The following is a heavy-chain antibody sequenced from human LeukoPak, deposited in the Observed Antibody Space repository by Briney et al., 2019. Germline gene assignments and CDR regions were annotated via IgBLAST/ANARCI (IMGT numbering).Heavy chain of an antibody. J-gene: IGHJ4*02. CDR1: GFTFSAYT. V-gene: IGHV3-11*04. Sequence: GGSLRLSCATSGFTFSAYTMSWIRQAPGKGLEWLSYITNSNNTIYNADSVKGRFTISRDNAKNSLYLQMNSLRAEDTAVYYCARETTVVTYYYFDYWGQGTLVTVSS. CDR3: ARETTVVTYYYFDY. CDR2: ITNSNNTI. D-gene: IGHD4-23*01.